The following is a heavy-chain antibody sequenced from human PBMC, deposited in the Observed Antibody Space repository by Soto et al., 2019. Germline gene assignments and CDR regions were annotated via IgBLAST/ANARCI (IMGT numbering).Heavy chain of an antibody. CDR1: GFNFNDYW. D-gene: IGHD6-13*01. CDR2: IKQDGSEK. CDR3: ARVVAAAGINFDY. J-gene: IGHJ4*02. Sequence: GGSLRLSCAASGFNFNDYWMSWVRQAPGKGLEWVANIKQDGSEKYYVDSVKGRFTISRDNAKNSLYLQMNSLRAEDTAVYYCARVVAAAGINFDYWGQGTLVTVSS. V-gene: IGHV3-7*03.